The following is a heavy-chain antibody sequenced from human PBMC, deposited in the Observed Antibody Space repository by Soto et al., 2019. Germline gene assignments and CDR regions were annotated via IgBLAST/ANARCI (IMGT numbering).Heavy chain of an antibody. Sequence: SETLSLTCAVSGYSISSGYYWGWIRQPPGKGLEWIGSIYHSGSTYYNPSLKSRVTISVDTSKNQFSLKLSSVTAADTAVYYCARDLLAVDSTDYWGQGTLVTVSS. J-gene: IGHJ4*02. CDR3: ARDLLAVDSTDY. V-gene: IGHV4-38-2*02. D-gene: IGHD5-12*01. CDR1: GYSISSGYY. CDR2: IYHSGST.